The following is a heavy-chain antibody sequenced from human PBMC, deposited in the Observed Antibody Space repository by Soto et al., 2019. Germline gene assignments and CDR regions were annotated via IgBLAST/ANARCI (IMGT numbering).Heavy chain of an antibody. J-gene: IGHJ4*02. D-gene: IGHD3-22*01. V-gene: IGHV1-69*06. CDR2: IIPIFGTA. CDR3: ARRSVDSSGYSYYFDY. Sequence: SVKVSCKASGGTFSSYAISWVRQAPGQGLEWMGGIIPIFGTANYAQKFRGRVTITADKSTSTAYMELSSLRSEDTAVYYCARRSVDSSGYSYYFDYWGQGTLVTVSS. CDR1: GGTFSSYA.